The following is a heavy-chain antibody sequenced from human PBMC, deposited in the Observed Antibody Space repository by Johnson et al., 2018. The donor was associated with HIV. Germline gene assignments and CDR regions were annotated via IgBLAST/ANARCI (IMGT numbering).Heavy chain of an antibody. CDR2: INSDGSST. D-gene: IGHD5-18*01. CDR3: PRETNSAMAGDAFDI. V-gene: IGHV3-74*01. Sequence: MHLVESGGGLVQPGGSLRLSCGASGFSVSRNHMNWVRQAPGKGLVWVSRINSDGSSTTYADSVKGRFTISRDNAKNTLYLQMNSLRADDTAVYYCPRETNSAMAGDAFDIWGQGTMVTVSS. CDR1: GFSVSRNH. J-gene: IGHJ3*02.